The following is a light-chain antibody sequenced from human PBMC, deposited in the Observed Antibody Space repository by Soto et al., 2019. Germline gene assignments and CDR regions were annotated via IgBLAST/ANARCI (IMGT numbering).Light chain of an antibody. J-gene: IGLJ1*01. V-gene: IGLV1-44*01. Sequence: QTVVTQPPSASGTPGQRVTISCSGSRSNIGSNNVYWYQQLPGTAPKLLIYSNDKRPSGVPVRFSGSKSGTSASLAITGLQSEDEADYYCAAWDDSLNGVYVFGPGTKLTVL. CDR3: AAWDDSLNGVYV. CDR2: SND. CDR1: RSNIGSNN.